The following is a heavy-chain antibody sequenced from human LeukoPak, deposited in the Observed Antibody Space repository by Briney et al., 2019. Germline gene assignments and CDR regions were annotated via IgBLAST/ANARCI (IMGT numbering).Heavy chain of an antibody. CDR3: AREGSYDFWSGYFAGTTDAFDI. CDR1: GFTFSSYG. J-gene: IGHJ3*02. V-gene: IGHV3-30*02. CDR2: IRYDGSNK. Sequence: PGGSLRLSCAASGFTFSSYGMHWVRQAPGKGLEWVAFIRYDGSNKYYADSVKGRFTISRDNSKNTLYLQMNSLRAEDTAVYYCAREGSYDFWSGYFAGTTDAFDIWGQGTMVTVSS. D-gene: IGHD3-3*01.